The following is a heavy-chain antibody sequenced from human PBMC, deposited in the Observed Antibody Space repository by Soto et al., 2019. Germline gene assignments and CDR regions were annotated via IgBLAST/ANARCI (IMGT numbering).Heavy chain of an antibody. CDR3: ARHRRITMVRGVIDYFDY. CDR1: GGSISSSSYY. CDR2: IYYSGST. J-gene: IGHJ4*02. V-gene: IGHV4-39*01. D-gene: IGHD3-10*01. Sequence: SETLSLTCTVSGGSISSSSYYWGWIRQPPGKGLEWIGSIYYSGSTYYNPSLKSRVTISVDTSKNQFSLRLGSVTAADTAVYYCARHRRITMVRGVIDYFDYWGQGTLVTVSS.